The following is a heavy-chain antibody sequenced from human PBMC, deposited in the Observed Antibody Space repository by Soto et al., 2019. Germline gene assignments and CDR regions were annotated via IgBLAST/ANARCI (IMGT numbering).Heavy chain of an antibody. Sequence: QVQLVESGGGVVQPGRSLRLSCAASGFTFSSYGMHWVRQAPGKGLEWVEVISYDGSNKYYADSVKGRFTISRDNSKNTLYLQMNRLRAEDTAVYYCAKDAGYCSGGSCYFDYWGQGTLVTVSS. CDR1: GFTFSSYG. J-gene: IGHJ4*02. V-gene: IGHV3-30*18. CDR2: ISYDGSNK. CDR3: AKDAGYCSGGSCYFDY. D-gene: IGHD2-15*01.